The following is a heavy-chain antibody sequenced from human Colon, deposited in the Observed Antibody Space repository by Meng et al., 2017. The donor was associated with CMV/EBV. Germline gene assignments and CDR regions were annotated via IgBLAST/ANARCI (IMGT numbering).Heavy chain of an antibody. V-gene: IGHV4-59*02. CDR1: GASVASHF. CDR3: ARSITEYRPPLAS. Sequence: GSLRLSCIVSGASVASHFLNWIRQSPGRGLEWIGSIYHNGSIINNNGSADYNPALRSRVTISVDLPKNQFSLSLEAVTAADTAVYFCARSITEYRPPLASWGPGALVTVSS. J-gene: IGHJ5*01. D-gene: IGHD2/OR15-2a*01. CDR2: IYHNGSIINNNGSA.